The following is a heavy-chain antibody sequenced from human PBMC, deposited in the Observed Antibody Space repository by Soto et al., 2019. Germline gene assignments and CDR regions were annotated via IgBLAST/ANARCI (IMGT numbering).Heavy chain of an antibody. CDR3: ARDPASYSASEND. Sequence: EVQLVETGGGLIQPGGSLRLSCAASGFTVSNSYMSWVRQAPGGGLEWVAGIYSGGSMYYSGSVKGRFTISIDNSKNTLYLQMNGLRAEDTAVYYCARDPASYSASENDWGQGTLVTVSS. CDR2: IYSGGSM. CDR1: GFTVSNSY. J-gene: IGHJ4*02. D-gene: IGHD3-10*01. V-gene: IGHV3-53*02.